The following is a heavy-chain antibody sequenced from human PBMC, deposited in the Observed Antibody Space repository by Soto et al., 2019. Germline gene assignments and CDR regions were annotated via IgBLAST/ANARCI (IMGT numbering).Heavy chain of an antibody. J-gene: IGHJ5*02. Sequence: EVQLLESGGGLVQPGGSLRLSCAASGFTFSTSAMSWVRQAPGKGLEGVSAISGSGGGTYYADSVKGRFTISRDNSENTLYLQMNSLRAEDTALYYCAKREYGTSSGSNNWFDPWGQGTLVTVSS. CDR3: AKREYGTSSGSNNWFDP. CDR1: GFTFSTSA. CDR2: ISGSGGGT. V-gene: IGHV3-23*01. D-gene: IGHD6-6*01.